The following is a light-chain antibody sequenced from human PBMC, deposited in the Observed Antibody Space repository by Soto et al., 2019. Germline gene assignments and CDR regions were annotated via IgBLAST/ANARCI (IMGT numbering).Light chain of an antibody. CDR3: QQYENYWT. J-gene: IGKJ1*01. Sequence: DIQMTQSPSTLSATVGDRVTITCRASQSISAWLAWYQQKPGKAPKLLIYDASNLESGVPSRFSGSGSGTEFTLTISILQPDDFATYYCQQYENYWTFGQGTKVEIK. CDR1: QSISAW. V-gene: IGKV1-5*01. CDR2: DAS.